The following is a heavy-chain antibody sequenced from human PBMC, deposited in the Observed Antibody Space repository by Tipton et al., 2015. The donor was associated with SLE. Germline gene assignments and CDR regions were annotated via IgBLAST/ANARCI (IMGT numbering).Heavy chain of an antibody. CDR1: GFTFSGSA. V-gene: IGHV3-73*01. CDR2: IKRQGNSYAT. Sequence: SLRLSCTASGFTFSGSAIYWVRQASGKGLEWVGRIKRQGNSYATAYAASVEGRFTISRDDSKNTAYLQMNNLKIEDTAMYYCNAPLVTTIDHWGQGTLVTVPS. CDR3: NAPLVTTIDH. J-gene: IGHJ4*02. D-gene: IGHD4-11*01.